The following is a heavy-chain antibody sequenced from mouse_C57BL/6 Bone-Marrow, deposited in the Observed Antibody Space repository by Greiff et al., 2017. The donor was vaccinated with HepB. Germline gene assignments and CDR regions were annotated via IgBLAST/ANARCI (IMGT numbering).Heavy chain of an antibody. D-gene: IGHD2-1*01. CDR1: GYSITSGYY. J-gene: IGHJ3*01. V-gene: IGHV3-6*01. Sequence: EVKLQESGPGLVKPSQSLSLTCSVTGYSITSGYYWNWIRQFPGNKLEWMGYISYDGSNNYNPSLKNRISITRDTSKNQFFLKLNSVTTEDTATYYCARVLLWAYWGQGTLVTVSA. CDR2: ISYDGSN. CDR3: ARVLLWAY.